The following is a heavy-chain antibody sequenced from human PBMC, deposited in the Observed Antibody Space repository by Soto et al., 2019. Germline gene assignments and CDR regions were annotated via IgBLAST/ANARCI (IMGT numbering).Heavy chain of an antibody. J-gene: IGHJ4*02. D-gene: IGHD2-21*01. CDR1: GLPHSSFA. CDR2: IYGSGRGI. CDR3: AKDAVYNDGLWLMDH. Sequence: GGSLRLSCTASGLPHSSFAMMWVRQAAGKGLECVSGIYGSGRGIEYADSVKGRFTISRDNSKNTVYLQMTDLRADDTAVYYCAKDAVYNDGLWLMDHWGQGTQVTVSS. V-gene: IGHV3-23*05.